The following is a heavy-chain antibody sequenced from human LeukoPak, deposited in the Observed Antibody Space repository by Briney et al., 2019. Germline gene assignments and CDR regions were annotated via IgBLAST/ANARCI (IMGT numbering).Heavy chain of an antibody. CDR2: IYHSGST. CDR1: GGSISSRSYY. V-gene: IGHV4-39*07. D-gene: IGHD3-3*01. Sequence: SETLSLTCTVSGGSISSRSYYWGWIRQPPGKGLEWIGYIYHSGSTYYNPSLKSRVTISVDRSKNQFSLKLSSVTAADTAVYYCATLMRPPTIFDYWGQGTLVTVSS. J-gene: IGHJ4*02. CDR3: ATLMRPPTIFDY.